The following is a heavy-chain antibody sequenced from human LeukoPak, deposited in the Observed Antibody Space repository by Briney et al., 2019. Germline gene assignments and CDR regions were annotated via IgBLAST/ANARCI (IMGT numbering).Heavy chain of an antibody. CDR3: STRNILAWYFDL. Sequence: SETLSLTCTVSGGSISSSRYYWGWIRQPPGKGLEWIGSIYSSGSVYYNPSLKSRVTISLDTCKNQFSLKLSSVTAADTAVYYCSTRNILAWYFDLWGRGTLVTVSS. J-gene: IGHJ2*01. CDR1: GGSISSSRYY. D-gene: IGHD3-9*01. V-gene: IGHV4-39*01. CDR2: IYSSGSV.